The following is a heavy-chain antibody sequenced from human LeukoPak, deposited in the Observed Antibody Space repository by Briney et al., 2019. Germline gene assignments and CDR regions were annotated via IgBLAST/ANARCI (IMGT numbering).Heavy chain of an antibody. J-gene: IGHJ6*03. D-gene: IGHD2/OR15-2a*01. CDR2: IKQDGSEK. Sequence: GGSLRLSCAASGFIFSSYWMSWVRQAPGKGLEWVANIKQDGSEKYYVDSVKGRFTISRDNAKNSLYLQMNSLRAEDTAVYYCARARAEYSSYYYYYMDVWGKGTTVTISS. CDR3: ARARAEYSSYYYYYMDV. CDR1: GFIFSSYW. V-gene: IGHV3-7*01.